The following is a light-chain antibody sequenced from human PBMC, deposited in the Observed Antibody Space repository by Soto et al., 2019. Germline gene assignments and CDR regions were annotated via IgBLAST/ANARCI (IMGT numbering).Light chain of an antibody. CDR2: SNN. Sequence: QPVLTQPPSASGTPGQRVTISCSGSSSNIGDNTVNWYQQFPGTAPKLLIHSNNERPSGVPERFSGSKSGTSASLAITGLQSEDEADYYCAAWDDSLNGVVFGGGTKLTVL. V-gene: IGLV1-44*01. J-gene: IGLJ2*01. CDR1: SSNIGDNT. CDR3: AAWDDSLNGVV.